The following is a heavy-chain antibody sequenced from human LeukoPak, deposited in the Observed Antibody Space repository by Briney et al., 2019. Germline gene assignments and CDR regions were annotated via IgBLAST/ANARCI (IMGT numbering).Heavy chain of an antibody. CDR1: GFTFGDYA. V-gene: IGHV3-49*04. D-gene: IGHD5-12*01. CDR2: IRSKDYGGTT. CDR3: AKVRIVATSDAFDI. J-gene: IGHJ3*02. Sequence: PGGSLRLSCTASGFTFGDYAISWVRQAPGKGLEWVGFIRSKDYGGTTNYAASVKGRFIISRDDSKSIAYLQMNSLRAEDTAVYYCAKVRIVATSDAFDIWGQGTMVTVSS.